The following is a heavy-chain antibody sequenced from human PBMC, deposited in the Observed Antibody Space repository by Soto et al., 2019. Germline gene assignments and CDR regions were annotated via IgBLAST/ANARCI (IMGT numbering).Heavy chain of an antibody. D-gene: IGHD2-8*02. Sequence: GESLKISCKGAGYRLDGAWIGWVRQMPGKGLEWMGIIKPGGSDLRYSPSFRGQVTISADAAVNTAFLQWSSLKASDTAIYYCARGILAGHFDYWGQGTRVTVSA. CDR2: IKPGGSDL. J-gene: IGHJ4*02. V-gene: IGHV5-51*01. CDR3: ARGILAGHFDY. CDR1: GYRLDGAW.